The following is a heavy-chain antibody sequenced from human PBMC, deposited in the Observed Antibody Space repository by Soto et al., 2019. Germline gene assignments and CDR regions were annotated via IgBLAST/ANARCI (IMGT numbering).Heavy chain of an antibody. Sequence: GGSLGVACVSSGFTFSSYTMSWVRQAPGKGLEGVSSISSSSSYIYYADSVKGRFTISRDNAKNSLYLQMNSLRAEDTAVYYCARGGVGVYRDAFDIWGQGTMVTVS. J-gene: IGHJ3*02. V-gene: IGHV3-21*01. CDR1: GFTFSSYT. CDR3: ARGGVGVYRDAFDI. D-gene: IGHD3-10*01. CDR2: ISSSSSYI.